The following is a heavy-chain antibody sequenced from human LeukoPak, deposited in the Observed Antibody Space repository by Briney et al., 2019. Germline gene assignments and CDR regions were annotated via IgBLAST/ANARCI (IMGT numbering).Heavy chain of an antibody. Sequence: SETLSLTCALFGGSFSSYYCSRIRQPPGKGLEWIGRINHSGNTNYNPSLKSRVTIPVDTSKNQFSLKLNSVTAADTAVYYCASHGYNWDNPWGQGTLVTVSS. J-gene: IGHJ5*02. CDR3: ASHGYNWDNP. D-gene: IGHD1/OR15-1a*01. CDR2: INHSGNT. V-gene: IGHV4-34*01. CDR1: GGSFSSYY.